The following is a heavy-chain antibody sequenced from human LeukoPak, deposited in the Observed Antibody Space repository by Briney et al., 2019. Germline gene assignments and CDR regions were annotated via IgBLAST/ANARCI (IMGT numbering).Heavy chain of an antibody. V-gene: IGHV3-30*19. CDR2: ISYDGSKK. CDR1: GFSFSSYG. Sequence: GGSLRLSCAASGFSFSSYGMHWVRQAPGKGLEWVAVISYDGSKKNYADSVKGRFTLSRDNSKNTLYLQMNGLRAEDTAVYYCARDQSGTWTFDYWGQGTLVTVSS. D-gene: IGHD1-26*01. J-gene: IGHJ4*02. CDR3: ARDQSGTWTFDY.